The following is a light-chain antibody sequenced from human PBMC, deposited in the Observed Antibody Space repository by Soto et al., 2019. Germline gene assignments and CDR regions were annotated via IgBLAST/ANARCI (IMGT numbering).Light chain of an antibody. J-gene: IGKJ1*01. Sequence: EVVLLQSPGTLSLSPGERATLSCRASQGVNGNYLAWYQQKPGQAPRLLIYGASTRATGVPDRFSGSGSGTDFTLTISRLEPEDFAVYLRQQYGNSWTFGQGTKVDIK. CDR1: QGVNGNY. V-gene: IGKV3-20*01. CDR3: QQYGNSWT. CDR2: GAS.